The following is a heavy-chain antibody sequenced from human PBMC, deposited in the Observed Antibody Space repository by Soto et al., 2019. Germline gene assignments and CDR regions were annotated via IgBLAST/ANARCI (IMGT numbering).Heavy chain of an antibody. D-gene: IGHD6-6*01. CDR2: IYSGGST. V-gene: IGHV3-53*01. CDR3: ARVIAAARPLYYYGMDV. J-gene: IGHJ6*02. Sequence: GALRLSCAASGFTVSSNYMSWVRQAPGKGLEWVSVIYSGGSTYYADSVKGRFTISRDNSKNTLYLQMNSLRAEDTAVYYCARVIAAARPLYYYGMDVWGQGTTVTVSS. CDR1: GFTVSSNY.